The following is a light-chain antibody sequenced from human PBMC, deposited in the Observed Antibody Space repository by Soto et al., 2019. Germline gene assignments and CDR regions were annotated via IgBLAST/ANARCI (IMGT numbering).Light chain of an antibody. Sequence: EIVLTQSPGTLSLSPGERATLSCRASQSISSSYLAWYQQKPGQAPRLLVYGASSRATGIPDRFSGSGSGTDFTLTISRLETEDFALYYWQQSSSTFWTFGQGTKVEIK. CDR2: GAS. J-gene: IGKJ1*01. CDR3: QQSSSTFWT. V-gene: IGKV3-20*01. CDR1: QSISSSY.